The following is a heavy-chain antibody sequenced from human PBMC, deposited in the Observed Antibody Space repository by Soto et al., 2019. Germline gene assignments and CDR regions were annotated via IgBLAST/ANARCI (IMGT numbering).Heavy chain of an antibody. CDR1: GFTFRSYG. CDR2: ISYDGSNK. J-gene: IGHJ4*02. Sequence: GGSLRLSCAASGFTFRSYGMHWVRQAPGKGLEWVAVISYDGSNKYYADSVKGRFTISRDNSKNTLYLQMNSLRAEDTAVYYCAKISKQQPTDYWGQGTLVTVSS. D-gene: IGHD6-13*01. V-gene: IGHV3-30*18. CDR3: AKISKQQPTDY.